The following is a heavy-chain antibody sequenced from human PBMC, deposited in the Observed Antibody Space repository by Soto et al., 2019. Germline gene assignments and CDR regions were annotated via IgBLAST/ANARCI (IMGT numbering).Heavy chain of an antibody. CDR2: IKSKTDGGTV. CDR1: GVSISNVC. CDR3: SHGYYQYFES. Sequence: EGSLRLTCAVSGVSISNVCMNWVRQAPGQGPEWVGRIKSKTDGGTVEYAAPVKDRFTISRDDSENTLYLQMNSLKTEDTAVYYCSHGYYQYFESWGQGT. V-gene: IGHV3-15*07. D-gene: IGHD5-18*01. J-gene: IGHJ4*02.